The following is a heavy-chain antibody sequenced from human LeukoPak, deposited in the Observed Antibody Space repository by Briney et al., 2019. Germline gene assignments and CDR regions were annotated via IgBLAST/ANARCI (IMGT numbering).Heavy chain of an antibody. CDR1: GYTFTSYG. J-gene: IGHJ4*02. D-gene: IGHD3-16*01. CDR3: ARGMGGPMFLPFDY. V-gene: IGHV1-18*01. Sequence: GASVKVSCKASGYTFTSYGLSWVRQAPRQGLEWMGWISPYNANTNYAQKVQGRVTMTTDTSTSTAYMELRSLRSDDTAVYYCARGMGGPMFLPFDYWGQGTLVTVSS. CDR2: ISPYNANT.